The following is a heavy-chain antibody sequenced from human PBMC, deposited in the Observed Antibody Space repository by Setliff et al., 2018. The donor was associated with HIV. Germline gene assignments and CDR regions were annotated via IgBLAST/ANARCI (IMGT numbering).Heavy chain of an antibody. V-gene: IGHV3-7*01. J-gene: IGHJ3*02. D-gene: IGHD2-2*01. CDR2: IKQDGSEK. CDR1: GFSFSSYW. Sequence: GGSLRLSCAASGFSFSSYWMSWVRQAPGKGLEWVANIKQDGSEKYYVDSVKGRFTISRDNAKNSLYLHMNSLRDEDTAVYFCARDGGICSSTSCEAIGAFDIWGQGTMVTVSS. CDR3: ARDGGICSSTSCEAIGAFDI.